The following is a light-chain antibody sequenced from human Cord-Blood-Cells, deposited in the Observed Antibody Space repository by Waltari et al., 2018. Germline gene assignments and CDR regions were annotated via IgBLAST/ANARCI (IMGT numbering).Light chain of an antibody. CDR2: DAS. CDR1: QDISKY. Sequence: DIQMTQSPFSLSASVGDRVTLTCQASQDISKYLNWYQQKPGKGPKLLIYDASNLETGVPSRFSGSGSGTDFSFTISSLQPEDIATYYCQQYDNLPTFGGGTKVEIK. V-gene: IGKV1-33*01. J-gene: IGKJ4*01. CDR3: QQYDNLPT.